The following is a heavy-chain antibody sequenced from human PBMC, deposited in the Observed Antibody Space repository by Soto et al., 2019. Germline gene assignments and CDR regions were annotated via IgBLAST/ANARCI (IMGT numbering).Heavy chain of an antibody. CDR1: GASVSSGDYY. Sequence: VHLPESGPGLVKPSQTLSLTCTVSGASVSSGDYYWTWIRQTPGTGLEWLGYIHDSGTTSYNPSLKSRLTISRDTSKNQVSLRLTSVSAADTAVYFCARGGLYDFWSGLFDCGQGRRVTISS. CDR3: ARGGLYDFWSGLFD. V-gene: IGHV4-30-4*01. D-gene: IGHD3-3*01. CDR2: IHDSGTT. J-gene: IGHJ4*02.